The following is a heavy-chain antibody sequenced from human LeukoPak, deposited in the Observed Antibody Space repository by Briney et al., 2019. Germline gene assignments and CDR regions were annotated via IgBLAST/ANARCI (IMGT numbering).Heavy chain of an antibody. D-gene: IGHD5-18*01. Sequence: GGSLRLSCAASGFTFSLYAMTWVRQAPGKGLEWVSIISGGGDSTYYADSVKGRSTISRDSSKNTLYLQMNSLRAEDTAVYYCARDWGNTYGYFDYWGQGTLVTVSS. V-gene: IGHV3-23*01. J-gene: IGHJ4*02. CDR1: GFTFSLYA. CDR2: ISGGGDST. CDR3: ARDWGNTYGYFDY.